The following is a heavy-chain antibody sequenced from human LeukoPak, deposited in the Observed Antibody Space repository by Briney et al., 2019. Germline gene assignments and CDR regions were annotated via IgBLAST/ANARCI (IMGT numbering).Heavy chain of an antibody. CDR2: IYPGDSDT. J-gene: IGHJ4*02. CDR1: GYSFTSYW. D-gene: IGHD5-18*01. CDR3: ARQGEPWIQLWSAAIDY. Sequence: GESLKISCKGSGYSFTSYWIGWVRQMPGKGLEWMGIIYPGDSDTRYSPSFQGQVTISADKSISTAYLQWSSLKASDTAMYYRARQGEPWIQLWSAAIDYWGQGTLVTVSS. V-gene: IGHV5-51*01.